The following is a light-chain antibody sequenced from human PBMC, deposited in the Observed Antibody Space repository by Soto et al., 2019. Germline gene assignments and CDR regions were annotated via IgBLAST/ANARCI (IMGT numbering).Light chain of an antibody. V-gene: IGKV3-20*01. Sequence: IVLTQSPGTLSLSRGERATLSCRASQSVRSSHLAWYQQKPGQAPRLLIYGASSRATGIPDRFSGSGSGTDFTLTISRLEPEDFAVYYCQQYGSSRTFGQGTKVDIK. CDR3: QQYGSSRT. J-gene: IGKJ1*01. CDR2: GAS. CDR1: QSVRSSH.